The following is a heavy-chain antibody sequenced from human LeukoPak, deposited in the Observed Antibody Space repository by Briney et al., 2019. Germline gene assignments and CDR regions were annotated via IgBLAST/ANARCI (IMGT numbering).Heavy chain of an antibody. V-gene: IGHV3-23*01. J-gene: IGHJ6*03. CDR1: GFTFSSYG. Sequence: GGSLRLSCAASGFTFSSYGMSWVRQAPGKGLEWVSAISGSGGSTYYADSVKGRFTISRDNSKNTLYLQMNSLRAEDTAVYYCASGIVVVPAAEPYYMDVWGKGTTVTVSS. CDR3: ASGIVVVPAAEPYYMDV. CDR2: ISGSGGST. D-gene: IGHD2-2*01.